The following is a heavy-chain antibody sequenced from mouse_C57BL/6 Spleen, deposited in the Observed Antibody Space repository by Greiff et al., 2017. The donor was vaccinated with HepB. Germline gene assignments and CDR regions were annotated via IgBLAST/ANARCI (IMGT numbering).Heavy chain of an antibody. D-gene: IGHD3-2*02. Sequence: QVHVKQPGTELVKPGASVKLSCKASGYTFTSYWMHWVKQRPGQGLEWIGNINPSNGGTNYNEKFKSKATLTVDKSSSTAYMQLSSLTSEDSAVYYCARKETAQAQFAYWGQGTLVTVSA. V-gene: IGHV1-53*01. J-gene: IGHJ3*01. CDR1: GYTFTSYW. CDR2: INPSNGGT. CDR3: ARKETAQAQFAY.